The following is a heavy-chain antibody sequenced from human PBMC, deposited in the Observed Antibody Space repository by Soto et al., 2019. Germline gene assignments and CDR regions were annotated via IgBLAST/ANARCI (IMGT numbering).Heavy chain of an antibody. CDR3: AREGVIVRGSFDS. D-gene: IGHD3-16*02. CDR2: IHYSGST. V-gene: IGHV4-31*03. J-gene: IGHJ4*02. CDR1: GGSIRSGGFY. Sequence: QVQLQESGPGLVKPSQTLSLTCTVSGGSIRSGGFYWSWIRQHPGKGLEWIGYIHYSGSTYYNPSLKSRVIISVDTSKNQFSLKLSSVTAVDTAVYYCAREGVIVRGSFDSWGQGTLVTVSS.